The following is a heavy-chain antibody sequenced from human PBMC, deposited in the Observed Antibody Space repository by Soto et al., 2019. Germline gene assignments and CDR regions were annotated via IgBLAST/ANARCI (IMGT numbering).Heavy chain of an antibody. CDR2: IYHSGST. CDR3: ARGDSSDV. D-gene: IGHD5-18*01. CDR1: GYSISSGYY. Sequence: PSETLSLTCAVSGYSISSGYYWGWIRQPPGKGLEWIGGIYHSGSTYYNPSLKSRVTISVDTSKNQFSLKLSSVTAADTAVYYCARGDSSDVWGQGTTVTVSS. V-gene: IGHV4-38-2*01. J-gene: IGHJ6*02.